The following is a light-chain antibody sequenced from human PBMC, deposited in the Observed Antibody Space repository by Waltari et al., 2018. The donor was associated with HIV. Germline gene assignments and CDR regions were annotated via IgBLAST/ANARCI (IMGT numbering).Light chain of an antibody. V-gene: IGKV3-11*01. J-gene: IGKJ5*01. Sequence: EIVLTQSPATLSLSPGERATLSSRASQSVSSYLAWYHQTPGQAPRLLIYDASNRATGIPARFSGSGSGTDFTLTISSLEPEDFALYYCQQRNNWPITFGQGTRLEIK. CDR2: DAS. CDR1: QSVSSY. CDR3: QQRNNWPIT.